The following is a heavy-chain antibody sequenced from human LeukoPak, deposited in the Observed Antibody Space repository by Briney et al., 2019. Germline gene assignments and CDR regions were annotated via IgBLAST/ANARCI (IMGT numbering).Heavy chain of an antibody. D-gene: IGHD6-19*01. J-gene: IGHJ6*03. CDR2: IYTSGST. Sequence: SETLSLTCTVSGGSISSYYWSWIRQPAGKGLEWIGRIYTSGSTNYNPSLKSRVTMSVDTSKNQFSLKLSSVTAADTAVYYCAREGSGWYRSYFYYYRDVWGKGTTVTVSS. CDR1: GGSISSYY. V-gene: IGHV4-4*07. CDR3: AREGSGWYRSYFYYYRDV.